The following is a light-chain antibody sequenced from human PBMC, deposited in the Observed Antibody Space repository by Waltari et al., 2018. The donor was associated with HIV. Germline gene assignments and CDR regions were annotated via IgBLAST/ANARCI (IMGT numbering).Light chain of an antibody. CDR1: QTISSTY. CDR2: GAS. J-gene: IGKJ1*01. Sequence: ELALTQSPDTLSLSPGERATLSCRASQTISSTYLAWYQQKPGQTPRLLIYGASSRATGIPDRFSGSGSGTDFTLTISSLEPEDCAVYYCQQYIGSPRTFGQGTKVELK. CDR3: QQYIGSPRT. V-gene: IGKV3-20*01.